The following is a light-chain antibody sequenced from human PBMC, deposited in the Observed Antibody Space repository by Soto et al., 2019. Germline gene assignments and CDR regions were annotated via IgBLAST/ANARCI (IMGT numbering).Light chain of an antibody. V-gene: IGLV2-14*01. J-gene: IGLJ2*01. CDR1: SSDIGGYNY. Sequence: QSALTQPASVSGSPGQSITISCTGTSSDIGGYNYVSWYQQHPGKAPKLMIYDVTSRPSGISNRFSGSKSGNTASLTSSGLQAEDEADYYCSSYTSSSTPRVFGGGTKLTVL. CDR2: DVT. CDR3: SSYTSSSTPRV.